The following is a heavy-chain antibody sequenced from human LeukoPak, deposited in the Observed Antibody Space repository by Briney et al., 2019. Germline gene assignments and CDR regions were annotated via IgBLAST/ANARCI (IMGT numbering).Heavy chain of an antibody. CDR2: ISWDSGNT. CDR3: AKGPGAAVGKRYIQH. J-gene: IGHJ1*01. Sequence: GGSLRLSCAASGFTFNDYAMHWVRQAPGKGLEWVSLISWDSGNTYYADSVKGRFTISRDNSKNFLSLQMNSLRAEDTALYYCAKGPGAAVGKRYIQHWGQGTLVTVSS. V-gene: IGHV3-43D*03. D-gene: IGHD6-13*01. CDR1: GFTFNDYA.